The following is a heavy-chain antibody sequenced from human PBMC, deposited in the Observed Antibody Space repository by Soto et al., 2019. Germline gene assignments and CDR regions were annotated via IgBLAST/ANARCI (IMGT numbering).Heavy chain of an antibody. V-gene: IGHV4-30-4*01. CDR3: ARFSALGKDDGVDV. J-gene: IGHJ6*02. Sequence: QVQLQESGPGLVKPSQTLSLTCTVSGGSISSSDYYWSWIRQPPGKGLEWIGYINYSGGTYYNPYLKSRRILALHTDKKQVALRLSSVTAADTAVYLCARFSALGKDDGVDVWGQGTTVTVSS. CDR1: GGSISSSDYY. CDR2: INYSGGT. D-gene: IGHD3-3*02.